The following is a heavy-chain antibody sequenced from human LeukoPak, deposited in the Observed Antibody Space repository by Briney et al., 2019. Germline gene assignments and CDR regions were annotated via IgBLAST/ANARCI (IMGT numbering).Heavy chain of an antibody. CDR1: GFTFSTYA. V-gene: IGHV3-23*01. Sequence: GGSLRLSCAASGFTFSTYAMSWVRQAPGKGLEWVSTISGSGANTYYADSVKGRFTISRDNSRNTLSLQMNSLRVDDTAVYYCARGFRSVTTWGYFDYWGQGALVTVSS. CDR2: ISGSGANT. CDR3: ARGFRSVTTWGYFDY. J-gene: IGHJ4*02. D-gene: IGHD4-17*01.